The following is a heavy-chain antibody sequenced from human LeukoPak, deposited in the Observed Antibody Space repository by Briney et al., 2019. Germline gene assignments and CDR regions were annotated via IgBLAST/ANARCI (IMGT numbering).Heavy chain of an antibody. Sequence: QPGGSLRLSCAASGFTFSSYWMHWVRQAPGKGLVWVSRINSDGSSTSYADSVKGRFTISRDNAKNTLYLQMNSLRAEDTAVYYCAKSRTVTGPFDYWGQGTLVTVSS. V-gene: IGHV3-74*01. CDR2: INSDGSST. J-gene: IGHJ4*02. CDR1: GFTFSSYW. CDR3: AKSRTVTGPFDY. D-gene: IGHD4-17*01.